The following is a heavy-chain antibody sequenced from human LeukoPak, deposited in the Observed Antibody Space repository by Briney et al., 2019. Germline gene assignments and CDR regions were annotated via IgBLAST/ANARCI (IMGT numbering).Heavy chain of an antibody. V-gene: IGHV7-4-1*02. CDR1: GYTFTSYA. CDR3: ARQGPGDCSSTRCYGVGS. J-gene: IGHJ4*02. CDR2: INTNTGNP. Sequence: GASVKVSCKASGYTFTSYAMNWVRQAPGQGLERMGWINTNTGNPTYAQGFTGRFVFSLDTSVSTAYLQISGLKPEDTAVYYCARQGPGDCSSTRCYGVGSWGQGTLVIVSS. D-gene: IGHD2-2*01.